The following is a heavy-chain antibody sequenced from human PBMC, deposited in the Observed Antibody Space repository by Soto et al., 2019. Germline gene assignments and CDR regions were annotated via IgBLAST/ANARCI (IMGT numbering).Heavy chain of an antibody. CDR3: ASTNYYDSSGSSDY. Sequence: GSLRLSCAASGFTFSDYYISWIRQAPGKGLEWVSYISSSGSTIYYADSVKGRFTISRDNAKNSLYLQMNSLRAEDTAVYYCASTNYYDSSGSSDYWGQGTLVTVYS. D-gene: IGHD3-22*01. CDR1: GFTFSDYY. V-gene: IGHV3-11*01. J-gene: IGHJ4*02. CDR2: ISSSGSTI.